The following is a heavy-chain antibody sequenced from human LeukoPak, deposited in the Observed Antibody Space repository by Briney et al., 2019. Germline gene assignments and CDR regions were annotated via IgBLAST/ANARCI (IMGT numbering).Heavy chain of an antibody. CDR2: IIPIFGTA. D-gene: IGHD3-22*01. Sequence: SVKVSCKASGGTFSSYAISWVRQARGQGLEWMGRIIPIFGTANYAQKFQGRVTITTDGSTSTAYMELSSLRSEDTAVYYCAVSRADSSGYYSDYWGQGTLVTVSS. V-gene: IGHV1-69*05. CDR3: AVSRADSSGYYSDY. CDR1: GGTFSSYA. J-gene: IGHJ4*02.